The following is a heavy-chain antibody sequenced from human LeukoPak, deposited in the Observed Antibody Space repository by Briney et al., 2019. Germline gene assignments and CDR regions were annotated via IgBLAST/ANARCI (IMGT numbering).Heavy chain of an antibody. D-gene: IGHD3-3*01. Sequence: GGSLRLSCAASGFTFSSYGMHWVRQAPGKGLEWVAVISYDGSNKYYADSVKGRFTISRDNSKNTLYLQMNSLRAEDTAVYYCARDLQDFTVTPHFYYWGQGTLVTVSS. J-gene: IGHJ4*02. CDR1: GFTFSSYG. CDR3: ARDLQDFTVTPHFYY. CDR2: ISYDGSNK. V-gene: IGHV3-30*19.